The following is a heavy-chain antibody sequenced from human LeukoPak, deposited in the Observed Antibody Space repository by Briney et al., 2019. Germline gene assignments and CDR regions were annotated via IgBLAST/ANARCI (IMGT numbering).Heavy chain of an antibody. CDR3: AREFRSGYNSRWFDY. Sequence: PSETLSLTCTVSGGSISSSSYYWGWIRQPPGKGLEWIGYIYYSGSTNYNPSLKSRVTISVDTSKNQFSLKLRSVAAADTAVYYCAREFRSGYNSRWFDYWGQGTLVTVSS. V-gene: IGHV4-61*01. D-gene: IGHD6-19*01. CDR1: GGSISSSSYY. J-gene: IGHJ5*01. CDR2: IYYSGST.